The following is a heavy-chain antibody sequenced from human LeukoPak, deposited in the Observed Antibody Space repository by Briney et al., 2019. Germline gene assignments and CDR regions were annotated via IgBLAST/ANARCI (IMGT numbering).Heavy chain of an antibody. CDR2: MNPNSGNT. D-gene: IGHD5-24*01. CDR1: GYTFTSYD. J-gene: IGHJ4*02. Sequence: VASVKVSCKASGYTFTSYDINWVRQATGQGLEWMGWMNPNSGNTGYAQKFQGRVTITRNTSISTAYMELRSLRSEDTAVYYCARVGRDGYNYYFDYWGQGTLVTVSS. CDR3: ARVGRDGYNYYFDY. V-gene: IGHV1-8*03.